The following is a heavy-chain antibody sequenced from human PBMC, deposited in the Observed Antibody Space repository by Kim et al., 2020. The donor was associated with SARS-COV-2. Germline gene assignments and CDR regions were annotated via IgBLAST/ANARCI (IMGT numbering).Heavy chain of an antibody. V-gene: IGHV3-33*06. Sequence: GGSRRLSCAASGVTFSSYGMHWVRQAPGKGLEWVAVIWYDGSNKYYADSVKGRFTISRDNSKNTLYLQMNSLRAEDTAVYYCAKGYTWDYSNYYYYYGM. CDR2: IWYDGSNK. D-gene: IGHD4-4*01. CDR1: GVTFSSYG. J-gene: IGHJ6*01. CDR3: AKGYTWDYSNYYYYYGM.